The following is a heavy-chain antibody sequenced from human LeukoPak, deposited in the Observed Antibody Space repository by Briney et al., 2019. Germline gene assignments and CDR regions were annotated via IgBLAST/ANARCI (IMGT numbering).Heavy chain of an antibody. CDR2: IRSKAYGGTT. D-gene: IGHD3-10*01. J-gene: IGHJ5*02. V-gene: IGHV3-49*04. CDR3: TRRTWFGESLFPNWFDP. CDR1: GFPFGDYA. Sequence: GSLRLSCAASGFPFGDYAMTWVRQAPGKGLEWLGFIRSKAYGGTTEYAASVKGRFTISRDDSKSIAYLQMNSLKTEDTAVYYCTRRTWFGESLFPNWFDPWGQGTLVTVSS.